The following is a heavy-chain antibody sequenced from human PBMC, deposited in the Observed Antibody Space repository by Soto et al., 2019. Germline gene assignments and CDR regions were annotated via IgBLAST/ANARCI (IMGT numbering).Heavy chain of an antibody. CDR2: ISSGGDII. J-gene: IGHJ6*02. CDR3: SDPVPSATHYDYYDMDV. CDR1: GFTFRYYT. Sequence: EVQLLESGGGLVQPGGSLRLSCAASGFTFRYYTMSWVRQAPGKGLEWVSAISSGGDIIYYADSVKGWFTISRDNSKNTLYLQITRLRADDTAVYYCSDPVPSATHYDYYDMDVWAKGPRSPSP. V-gene: IGHV3-23*01. D-gene: IGHD2-2*01.